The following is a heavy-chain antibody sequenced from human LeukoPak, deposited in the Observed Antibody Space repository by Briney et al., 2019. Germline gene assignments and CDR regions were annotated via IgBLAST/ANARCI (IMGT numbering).Heavy chain of an antibody. V-gene: IGHV3-23*01. D-gene: IGHD6-13*01. J-gene: IGHJ6*03. CDR2: ISGSGGST. Sequence: LPGGSLRLSCAASGFTLSSYGMSWVRQAPGKGLEWVSAISGSGGSTYYADSVKGRFTISRDNSKNTLYLQMNSLRAEDTAVYYCAKEAGYSSSWYLSSGKESYYYMDVWGKGTTVTISS. CDR3: AKEAGYSSSWYLSSGKESYYYMDV. CDR1: GFTLSSYG.